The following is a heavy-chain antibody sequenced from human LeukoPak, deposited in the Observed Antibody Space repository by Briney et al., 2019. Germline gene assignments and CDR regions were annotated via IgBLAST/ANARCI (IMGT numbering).Heavy chain of an antibody. CDR2: ISGSGGST. CDR1: GLRFSTYA. D-gene: IGHD3-3*01. Sequence: GGSLRLSCTVSGLRFSTYAMSWVRQVPGKGLEWVSSISGSGGSTYYADSVKGRFTVSRDNSKNTVYLELNSLRAEDRAIYFCAKGGHNFDFWRFDYWGQGTLVTVSS. J-gene: IGHJ4*02. CDR3: AKGGHNFDFWRFDY. V-gene: IGHV3-23*01.